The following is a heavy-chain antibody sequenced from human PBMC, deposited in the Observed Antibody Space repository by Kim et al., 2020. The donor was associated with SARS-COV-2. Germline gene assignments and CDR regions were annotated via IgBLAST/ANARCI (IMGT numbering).Heavy chain of an antibody. CDR1: GGTFRKYA. Sequence: SVKVSCKASGGTFRKYAVSWVRQAPGQGHEWMGGIIPILGTTKYAQKFQGRVTITADESTSTAYMELSSLRSEDTAVYYCARGPEYSSGWYSPQGRPYYFDSWGQGTLVTVSS. CDR2: IIPILGTT. J-gene: IGHJ4*02. V-gene: IGHV1-69*13. CDR3: ARGPEYSSGWYSPQGRPYYFDS. D-gene: IGHD6-19*01.